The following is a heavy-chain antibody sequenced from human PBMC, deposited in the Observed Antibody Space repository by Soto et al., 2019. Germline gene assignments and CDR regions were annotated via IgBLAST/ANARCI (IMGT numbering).Heavy chain of an antibody. CDR3: AKDGGSGLYYLDN. J-gene: IGHJ4*02. CDR1: GFTFISYG. CDR2: ISGGGGST. D-gene: IGHD3-16*01. Sequence: QPGGSLRLSCVASGFTFISYGMSWVRQAPGQGLEWVSGISGGGGSTDYANAVKGRFTISRDNSKNTLYLQVDSLRAEDTAVYCCAKDGGSGLYYLDNWGQGTLVPVSS. V-gene: IGHV3-23*01.